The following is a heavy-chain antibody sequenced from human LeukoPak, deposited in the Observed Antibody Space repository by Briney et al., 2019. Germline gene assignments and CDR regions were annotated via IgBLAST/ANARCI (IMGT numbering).Heavy chain of an antibody. CDR1: GFTFSSYG. J-gene: IGHJ4*02. CDR3: AVQGLVIDY. V-gene: IGHV3-30*03. Sequence: PGGSLRLSCAASGFTFSSYGMHWVRQAPGKGLEWVAVISYDGSNKYYADSVKGRFTISRDNSKNTLYLQMNSLRAEDTAVYYCAVQGLVIDYWGQGTLVTVSS. D-gene: IGHD1-1*01. CDR2: ISYDGSNK.